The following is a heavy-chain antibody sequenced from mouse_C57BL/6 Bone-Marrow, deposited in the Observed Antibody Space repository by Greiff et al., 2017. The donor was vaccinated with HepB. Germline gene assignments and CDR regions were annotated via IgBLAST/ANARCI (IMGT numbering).Heavy chain of an antibody. D-gene: IGHD1-1*01. Sequence: VKLVESGPGLVAPSQSLSITCTVSGFSLTSYAISWVRQPPGKGLEWLGVIWTGGGTNYNSALKSRLSISKDNSKSQVFLKMNSLQTDDTARYYCARTLNYYGSSLYYFDYWGQGTTLTVSS. CDR2: IWTGGGT. V-gene: IGHV2-9-1*01. CDR3: ARTLNYYGSSLYYFDY. CDR1: GFSLTSYA. J-gene: IGHJ2*01.